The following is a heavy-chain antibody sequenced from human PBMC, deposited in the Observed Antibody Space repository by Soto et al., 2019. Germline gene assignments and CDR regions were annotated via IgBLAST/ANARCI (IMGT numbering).Heavy chain of an antibody. Sequence: GGSLRLSCAASGFTFSSYAMSWVRQAPGKGLEWVSAISGSGGSTYYADSVKGRFTISRDNSKNTLYLQMNSLRAEDTAVYYCAKGIYDFWSGLPWFDPWGQGTLVTVS. D-gene: IGHD3-3*01. CDR1: GFTFSSYA. CDR2: ISGSGGST. J-gene: IGHJ5*02. CDR3: AKGIYDFWSGLPWFDP. V-gene: IGHV3-23*01.